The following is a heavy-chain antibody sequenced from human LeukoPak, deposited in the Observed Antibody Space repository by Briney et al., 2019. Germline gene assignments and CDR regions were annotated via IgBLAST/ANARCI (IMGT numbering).Heavy chain of an antibody. V-gene: IGHV4-34*01. CDR3: ARDRTVVVPAAKNYYYYGMDV. D-gene: IGHD2-2*01. CDR1: GGSFSGYY. CDR2: INHSGST. J-gene: IGHJ6*02. Sequence: SETLSLTCAVYGGSFSGYYWSWIRQPPGKGLEWIGEINHSGSTNYNPSLKSRVTISVDTSKNQFSLKLSSVTAADTAVYYCARDRTVVVPAAKNYYYYGMDVWGQGTTVTVSS.